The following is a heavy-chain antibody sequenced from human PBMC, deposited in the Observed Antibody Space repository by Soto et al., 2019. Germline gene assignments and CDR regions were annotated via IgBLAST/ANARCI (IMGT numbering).Heavy chain of an antibody. CDR1: GGTFSNYA. CDR3: ARAHYYDILGAYSH. V-gene: IGHV1-69*01. CDR2: IIPIFGTP. J-gene: IGHJ4*02. Sequence: QVLLVQSGAEVKKPGSSVKVSCKASGGTFSNYAITWVRQAPGQGLEWMGGIIPIFGTPNSALTFHGRVTITADESTSTAYMGLSSLKSEATAVYCCARAHYYDILGAYSHWGQGTLVTFSS. D-gene: IGHD3-9*01.